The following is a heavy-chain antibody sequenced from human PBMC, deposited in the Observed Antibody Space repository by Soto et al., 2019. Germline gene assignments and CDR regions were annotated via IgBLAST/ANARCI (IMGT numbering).Heavy chain of an antibody. D-gene: IGHD4-17*01. CDR2: IYSGGST. Sequence: GGSLRLSCAASGFTVSSNYMSWVRQAPGKGLEWVSVIYSGGSTYYADSVKGRFTISRDNSKNTLYLQMNSLRAEDTAVYYCARSGLYGDRGHAFDIWGQGTMVTVSS. J-gene: IGHJ3*02. CDR3: ARSGLYGDRGHAFDI. CDR1: GFTVSSNY. V-gene: IGHV3-66*01.